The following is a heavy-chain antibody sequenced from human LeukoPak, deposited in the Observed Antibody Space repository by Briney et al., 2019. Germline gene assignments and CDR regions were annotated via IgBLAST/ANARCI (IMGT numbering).Heavy chain of an antibody. V-gene: IGHV1-18*01. Sequence: ASVKLSCKASGYSFNIFGMSWVRQAPGQGLEWMGWISAYNGKTHFAQKFQGRVTMTADASTSTANMKLGSLTSDDTAVYHCAGYFGSGTSDYWGQGTLVTVSS. J-gene: IGHJ4*02. CDR1: GYSFNIFG. CDR2: ISAYNGKT. D-gene: IGHD3-10*01. CDR3: AGYFGSGTSDY.